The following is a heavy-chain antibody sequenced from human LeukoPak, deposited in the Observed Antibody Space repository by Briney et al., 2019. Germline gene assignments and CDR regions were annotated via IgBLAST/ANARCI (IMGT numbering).Heavy chain of an antibody. CDR3: ARVYQWLVLSDAFDI. CDR2: IRYDGRNK. J-gene: IGHJ3*02. CDR1: RFTFSSYG. D-gene: IGHD6-19*01. Sequence: GGPLRLSCAASRFTFSSYGMHWVRQAPGKGLEWVAFIRYDGRNKYYADSVKGRFTISRDNSKNTLYLQMNSLRAEDTAVYYCARVYQWLVLSDAFDIWGQGTMVTASS. V-gene: IGHV3-30*02.